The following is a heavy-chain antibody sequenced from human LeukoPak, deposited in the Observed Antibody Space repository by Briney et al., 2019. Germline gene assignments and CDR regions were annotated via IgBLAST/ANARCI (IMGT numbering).Heavy chain of an antibody. CDR2: INPNSGGT. D-gene: IGHD6-19*01. CDR1: GYTFTGYY. J-gene: IGHJ4*02. CDR3: ARDILAVAGDY. V-gene: IGHV1-2*06. Sequence: GASVKVSCKASGYTFTGYYMHWVRQAPGQGLELMGRINPNSGGTNYAQKFQGRVTMTRDTSIGTAYMELTRLKPDDTPVYNRARDILAVAGDYWRQATLVTVSS.